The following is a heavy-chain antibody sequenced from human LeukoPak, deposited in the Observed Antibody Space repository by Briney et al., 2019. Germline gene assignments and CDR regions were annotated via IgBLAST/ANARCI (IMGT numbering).Heavy chain of an antibody. D-gene: IGHD5-12*01. Sequence: GGSLRLSCAASGFTFSSYAMSWVRQAPGKGLEWVSAISGSGGSTYYADSVKGRFTISRDNSKNTLYLQMNSLRAEDTAMYYCARGTGKWPTFDWWGQGTLVTVFS. CDR1: GFTFSSYA. V-gene: IGHV3-23*01. CDR3: ARGTGKWPTFDW. J-gene: IGHJ4*02. CDR2: ISGSGGST.